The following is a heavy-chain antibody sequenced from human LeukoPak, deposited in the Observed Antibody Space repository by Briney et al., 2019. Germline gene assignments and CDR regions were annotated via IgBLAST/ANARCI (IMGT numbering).Heavy chain of an antibody. Sequence: GGSLRLSCAASGFTFSDSWMSWVRQAPGKGLEWVANMNQDGSEKDYVDSVKGRFTISRDNARNSLYLQMGSLRAEDTAVYYCATYSHWVAGDVWGQGTTVTVSS. D-gene: IGHD2-21*01. CDR3: ATYSHWVAGDV. J-gene: IGHJ6*02. V-gene: IGHV3-7*01. CDR1: GFTFSDSW. CDR2: MNQDGSEK.